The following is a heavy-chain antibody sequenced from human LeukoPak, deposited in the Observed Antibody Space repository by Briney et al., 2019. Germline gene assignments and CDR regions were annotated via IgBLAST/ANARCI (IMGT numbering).Heavy chain of an antibody. Sequence: ASVRDSCKASGYTFTSYYMHWVRQAPGQGLEWMGIINPSGASTSYAQKFQGRATMTRDTSTSTVYMELSSLRSEDTAVYYCARVGYYYDSSGYYNYWGQGTLVTVSS. CDR3: ARVGYYYDSSGYYNY. CDR1: GYTFTSYY. V-gene: IGHV1-46*03. D-gene: IGHD3-22*01. J-gene: IGHJ4*02. CDR2: INPSGAST.